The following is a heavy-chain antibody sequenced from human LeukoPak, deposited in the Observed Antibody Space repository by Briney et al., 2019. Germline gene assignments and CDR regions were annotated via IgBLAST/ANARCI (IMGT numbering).Heavy chain of an antibody. CDR1: GFTFSSYG. V-gene: IGHV3-30*18. CDR3: AKDSNSFAPYYFDY. CDR2: ISYDGSNK. D-gene: IGHD6-6*01. Sequence: QPGRSLRLSCAASGFTFSSYGMHWVRQAPGKGLEWVAVISYDGSNKYYADSVKGRFTISRDNSKNTLYLQMNSLRAEDTAVYYCAKDSNSFAPYYFDYWGQGTLVTVSS. J-gene: IGHJ4*02.